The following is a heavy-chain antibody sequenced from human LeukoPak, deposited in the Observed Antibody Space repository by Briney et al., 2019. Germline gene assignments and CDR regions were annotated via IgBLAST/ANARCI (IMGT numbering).Heavy chain of an antibody. V-gene: IGHV3-48*03. CDR2: ITSSGSAK. Sequence: GGSLRLSCAASGFTFSTYEMNWVRQAPGQGLESLSYITSSGSAKYHADSVKGRFTISRDNAKNSLYLQMNSLRAEDTAVYYCAREGIVVVPAAVDYWGQGTLVTVSS. J-gene: IGHJ4*02. CDR1: GFTFSTYE. D-gene: IGHD2-2*01. CDR3: AREGIVVVPAAVDY.